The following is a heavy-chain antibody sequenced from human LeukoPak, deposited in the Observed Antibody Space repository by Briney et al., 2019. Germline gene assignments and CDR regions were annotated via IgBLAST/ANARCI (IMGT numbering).Heavy chain of an antibody. CDR1: GGTFSSYD. V-gene: IGHV1-8*02. CDR3: ARGLPSIAVAGILPDY. Sequence: ASVKVSCKASGGTFSSYDINWVRQATGQGLEWMGWMDPNSGNTGYAQKFQGRVTMTRNTSISTAYMELSSLRSEDTAVYYCARGLPSIAVAGILPDYWGQGTLVTVSS. J-gene: IGHJ4*02. D-gene: IGHD6-19*01. CDR2: MDPNSGNT.